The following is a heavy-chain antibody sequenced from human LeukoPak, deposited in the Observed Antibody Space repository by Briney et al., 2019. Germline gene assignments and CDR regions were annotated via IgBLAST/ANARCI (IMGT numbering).Heavy chain of an antibody. D-gene: IGHD5-18*01. V-gene: IGHV4-59*01. CDR3: ARVGYSYGLTYYYYYMDV. Sequence: KPSETLSLTCTVSGGSISSYYWSWIRQPPGKGLEWIGYIYYSGSTNYNPSLKSRVTISVDTSKNQFSLKLSSVTAADTAVYYCARVGYSYGLTYYYYYMDVWGKGTTVTVSS. CDR2: IYYSGST. J-gene: IGHJ6*03. CDR1: GGSISSYY.